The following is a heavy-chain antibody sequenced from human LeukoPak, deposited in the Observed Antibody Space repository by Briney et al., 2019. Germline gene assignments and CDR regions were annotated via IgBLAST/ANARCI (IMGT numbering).Heavy chain of an antibody. CDR2: ISSRSRTI. V-gene: IGHV3-48*01. CDR3: ARDQYYESSGYYTWGGFDI. D-gene: IGHD3-22*01. J-gene: IGHJ3*02. CDR1: GFTFSSYS. Sequence: GGSLRLSCAASGFTFSSYSMNWIRQAPGKGLEWVSYISSRSRTIYYADAVKGRFTISRDNAKNSLYLQINRLRAEDTAVYFCARDQYYESSGYYTWGGFDIWGQGTKVTVSS.